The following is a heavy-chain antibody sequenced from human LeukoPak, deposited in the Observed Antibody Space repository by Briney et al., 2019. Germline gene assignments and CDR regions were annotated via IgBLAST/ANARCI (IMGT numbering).Heavy chain of an antibody. J-gene: IGHJ4*02. V-gene: IGHV3-30-3*01. Sequence: QPSETLSLTCTVSGGSISSYYWSWVRQAPGKGLEWVAVISYDGSNKYYADSVKGRFTISRDNSKNTLYLQMNSLRAEDTAVYYCARSLTNLYCGGDCYSGDYWGQGTLVTVSS. CDR2: ISYDGSNK. CDR3: ARSLTNLYCGGDCYSGDY. CDR1: GGSISSYY. D-gene: IGHD2-21*02.